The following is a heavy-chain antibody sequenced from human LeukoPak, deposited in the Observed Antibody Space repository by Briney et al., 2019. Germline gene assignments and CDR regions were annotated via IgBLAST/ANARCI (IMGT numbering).Heavy chain of an antibody. CDR3: ARDYRDGYNHHFDY. Sequence: PSETLSLTCTVSGGSISSYYWSWIRQPPGKGLEWIGYIYYSGSTNYNPSLKSRVTISVDTSKNQFSLKLSSVTAADMAVYYCARDYRDGYNHHFDYWGQGTLVTVSS. CDR1: GGSISSYY. D-gene: IGHD5-24*01. J-gene: IGHJ4*02. V-gene: IGHV4-59*01. CDR2: IYYSGST.